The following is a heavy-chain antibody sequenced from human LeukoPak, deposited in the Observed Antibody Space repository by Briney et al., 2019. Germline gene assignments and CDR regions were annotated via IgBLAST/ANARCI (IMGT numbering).Heavy chain of an antibody. CDR1: GFTFSSYG. CDR3: AKDSHRGYSYGQHYYFDY. CDR2: IRYDGSNK. D-gene: IGHD5-18*01. V-gene: IGHV3-30*02. J-gene: IGHJ4*02. Sequence: GGSLRLSCAASGFTFSSYGMHWVRQPQGKGLEWVAFIRYDGSNKYYADSVKGRFTISRDNSKNTLLLQMNSLRAEDTAVYYCAKDSHRGYSYGQHYYFDYWGQGTLVTVSS.